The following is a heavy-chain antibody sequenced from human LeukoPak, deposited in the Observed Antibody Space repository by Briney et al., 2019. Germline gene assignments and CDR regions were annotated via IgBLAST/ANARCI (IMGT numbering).Heavy chain of an antibody. CDR1: GYSFSNYW. CDR3: ARHGGWSRLNWFDP. Sequence: GESLKISCKGSGYSFSNYWIGWVRQMPGKGLEWMGIIYAGDSDTRYTPSFEGQITISADKSISTAYLQWSSLKASDTDMYYCARHGGWSRLNWFDPWGQGTLVTVSS. J-gene: IGHJ5*02. V-gene: IGHV5-51*01. CDR2: IYAGDSDT. D-gene: IGHD6-19*01.